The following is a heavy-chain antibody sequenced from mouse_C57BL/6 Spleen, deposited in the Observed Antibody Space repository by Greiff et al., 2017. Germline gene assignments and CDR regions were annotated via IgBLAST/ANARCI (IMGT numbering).Heavy chain of an antibody. D-gene: IGHD2-4*01. CDR2: IYPRSGNT. V-gene: IGHV1-81*01. CDR3: ARGGDYDDDGWYFDV. J-gene: IGHJ1*03. CDR1: GYTFTSYG. Sequence: QVQLKESGAELARPGASVKLSCKASGYTFTSYGISWVKQRTGQGLEWIGEIYPRSGNTYYNEKFKGKATLTADKSSSTAYMELRSLTSEDSAVYFCARGGDYDDDGWYFDVWGTGTTVTVSS.